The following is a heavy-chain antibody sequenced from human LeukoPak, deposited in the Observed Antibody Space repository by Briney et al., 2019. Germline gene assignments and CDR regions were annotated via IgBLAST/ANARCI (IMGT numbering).Heavy chain of an antibody. CDR2: IYYSVST. V-gene: IGHV4-59*01. CDR1: GGSISSYN. D-gene: IGHD2-8*02. CDR3: ARDKHTTSYTGGRYYPYYFDS. Sequence: PSETVSLTCTVSGGSISSYNWSWIRLPPGKGLEWIGYIYYSVSTNYNPSLKSRLTMSVDTAKNQVSLNLTSVTAADTAVYYCARDKHTTSYTGGRYYPYYFDSWGQGTLVTVS. J-gene: IGHJ4*02.